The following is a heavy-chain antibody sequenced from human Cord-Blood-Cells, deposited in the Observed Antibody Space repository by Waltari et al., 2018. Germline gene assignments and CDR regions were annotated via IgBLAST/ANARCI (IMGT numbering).Heavy chain of an antibody. CDR3: AKTSVERAFDI. D-gene: IGHD2-15*01. J-gene: IGHJ3*02. V-gene: IGHV3-30*18. CDR1: GFTFSSYG. CDR2: ISYDGSNK. Sequence: QVQLVESGGGVVQPGRSLSLSCAAYGFTFSSYGIYWVRQAPGKGLEWVAVISYDGSNKYYADSVKGRFTISRDNSKNTLYLQMNSLRAEDTAVYYCAKTSVERAFDIWGQGTMVTVSS.